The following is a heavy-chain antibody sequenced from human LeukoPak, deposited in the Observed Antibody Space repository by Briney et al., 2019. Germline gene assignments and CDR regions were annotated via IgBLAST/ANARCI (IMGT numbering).Heavy chain of an antibody. J-gene: IGHJ4*02. CDR3: ARDLSGITGYTYGRGIDY. D-gene: IGHD5-18*01. CDR1: AFSFNTYS. CDR2: ITSGSSYK. V-gene: IGHV3-21*01. Sequence: GGSLRLSCAASAFSFNTYSMVWVRQAPGTGLEWVSCITSGSSYKYYADSVKGRFTVSRDNAKTSLYLQMNSLRAEDTAVYYCARDLSGITGYTYGRGIDYWGQGTLVTVSS.